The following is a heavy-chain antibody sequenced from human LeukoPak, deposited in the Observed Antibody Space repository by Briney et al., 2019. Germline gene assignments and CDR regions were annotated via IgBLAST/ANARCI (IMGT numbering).Heavy chain of an antibody. Sequence: GGSLRLSCAASGFTFSSYSMNWVRQAPGKGLEWVSAISGSGGNTYSADSVEGRFTISRDNSKNTLYLQMNSLRAEDTAVYYCAKGTLRYFDWLFTDAFDIWGQGTMVTVSS. CDR3: AKGTLRYFDWLFTDAFDI. CDR1: GFTFSSYS. J-gene: IGHJ3*02. D-gene: IGHD3-9*01. V-gene: IGHV3-23*01. CDR2: ISGSGGNT.